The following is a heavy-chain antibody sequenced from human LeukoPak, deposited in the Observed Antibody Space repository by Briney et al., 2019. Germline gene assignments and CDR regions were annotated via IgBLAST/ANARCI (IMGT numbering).Heavy chain of an antibody. Sequence: GGSLRLSSAASGFTFSSYAMSWVRQAPGKGLEWVSAISGSGGSTYCADSVKGRFTISRDNSKNTLYLQMNSLRAEDTAVYYCAKDGGMYSSGWYGYWGQGTLVTVSS. CDR2: ISGSGGST. D-gene: IGHD6-19*01. J-gene: IGHJ4*02. V-gene: IGHV3-23*01. CDR1: GFTFSSYA. CDR3: AKDGGMYSSGWYGY.